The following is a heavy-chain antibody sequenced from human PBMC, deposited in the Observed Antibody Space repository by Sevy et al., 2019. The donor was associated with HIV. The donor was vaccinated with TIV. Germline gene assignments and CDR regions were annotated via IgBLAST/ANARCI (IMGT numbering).Heavy chain of an antibody. CDR1: GGSISSYY. CDR2: IYYSGST. J-gene: IGHJ6*03. CDR3: ARASSNILTRYYMDV. V-gene: IGHV4-59*01. Sequence: SETLSLTCTVSGGSISSYYWSWIRQPPGKGLEWIGYIYYSGSTNYNPSLKSRVTISVDTSKNQFSLKLSSVTAADTAVYYCARASSNILTRYYMDVWGKGTTVTVS. D-gene: IGHD3-9*01.